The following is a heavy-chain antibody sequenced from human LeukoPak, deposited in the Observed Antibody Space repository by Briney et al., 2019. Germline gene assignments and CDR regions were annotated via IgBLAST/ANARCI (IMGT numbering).Heavy chain of an antibody. J-gene: IGHJ4*02. CDR1: GGSISSYY. CDR3: ARNDLPAYPLFDY. D-gene: IGHD3/OR15-3a*01. V-gene: IGHV4-59*08. Sequence: PSETLSLTCTVSGGSISSYYWSWIRQPPGKGLEWIGYIYYSGSTNYNPSLKSRVTISVDTSKNQFSLKLSSVTAADTAVYYCARNDLPAYPLFDYWGQGTLVTVAS. CDR2: IYYSGST.